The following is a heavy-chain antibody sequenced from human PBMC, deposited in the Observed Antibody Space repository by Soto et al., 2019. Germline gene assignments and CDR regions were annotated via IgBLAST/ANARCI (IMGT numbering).Heavy chain of an antibody. J-gene: IGHJ3*02. Sequence: ASVKVSCKASGYTFTGYYMHWVRQAPGQGLEWMGWINPNSGGTNYAQKFQGWVTMTRDTSISTAYMELSRLRSDDTAVYYCARGRVVVAANDAFDIWGQGTMVTVSS. CDR3: ARGRVVVAANDAFDI. CDR2: INPNSGGT. V-gene: IGHV1-2*04. D-gene: IGHD2-15*01. CDR1: GYTFTGYY.